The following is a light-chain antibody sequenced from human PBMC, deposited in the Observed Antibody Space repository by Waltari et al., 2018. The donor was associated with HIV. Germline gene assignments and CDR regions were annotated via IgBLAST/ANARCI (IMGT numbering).Light chain of an antibody. J-gene: IGKJ4*01. V-gene: IGKV3-11*01. Sequence: EIVLTQSPANLSLSPGASATLSCRASQSVGISLAWYQQKPGQPPRLLIYDSSNRATGIPARFRGSGSGTDFSLSIGSLEPEDFAVYYCQQCYTWPLTFGGGTMLEI. CDR1: QSVGIS. CDR2: DSS. CDR3: QQCYTWPLT.